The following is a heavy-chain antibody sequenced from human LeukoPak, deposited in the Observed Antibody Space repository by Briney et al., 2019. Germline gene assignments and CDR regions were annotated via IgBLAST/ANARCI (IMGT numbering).Heavy chain of an antibody. D-gene: IGHD6-13*01. CDR2: INHSGST. J-gene: IGHJ4*02. CDR1: GGSFSGYY. Sequence: SETLSLTCAVYGGSFSGYYWSWIRQPPGKGLEWIGEINHSGSTNYNPSLKSRVTISVDTSKNQFSLKLSSVTAADTAVYYCARLHTTAAAGPIEDYWGQGTLVTVSS. V-gene: IGHV4-34*01. CDR3: ARLHTTAAAGPIEDY.